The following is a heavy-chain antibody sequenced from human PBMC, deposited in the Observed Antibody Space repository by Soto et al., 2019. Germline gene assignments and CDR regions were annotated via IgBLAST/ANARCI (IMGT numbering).Heavy chain of an antibody. CDR1: GGTFSSYT. J-gene: IGHJ4*02. Sequence: SVKVSCKASGGTFSSYTISWVRQAPGQGLEWMGRIITILGIANYAQKFQGRVTITADKSTSTAYMELSSLRSEDTAVYYCARRVGSDFWIWGQGTLVTVSS. D-gene: IGHD3-3*01. CDR2: IITILGIA. V-gene: IGHV1-69*02. CDR3: ARRVGSDFWI.